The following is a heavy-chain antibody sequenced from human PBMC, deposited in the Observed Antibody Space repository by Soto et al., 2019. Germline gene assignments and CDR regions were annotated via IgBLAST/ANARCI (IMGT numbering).Heavy chain of an antibody. D-gene: IGHD6-13*01. CDR2: ISSSSTYI. J-gene: IGHJ4*02. Sequence: GGSLRLSCAASGFTFSSYSMNWVRQAPGKGLEWVSSISSSSTYIYYADSVKGRFTISRDNSKNTLYLQMNSLRAEDTAVYYCAKEGYSSSWYDFDYWGQGTLVTVSS. CDR1: GFTFSSYS. CDR3: AKEGYSSSWYDFDY. V-gene: IGHV3-21*04.